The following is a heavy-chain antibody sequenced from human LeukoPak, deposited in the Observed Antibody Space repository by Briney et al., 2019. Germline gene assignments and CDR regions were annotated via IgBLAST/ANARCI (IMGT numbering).Heavy chain of an antibody. J-gene: IGHJ4*02. CDR2: IKSKTDGGTT. D-gene: IGHD2-2*01. V-gene: IGHV3-15*01. CDR1: GFTFSNAW. CDR3: TTEDIVVVPAAFEPL. Sequence: GGSLRLSCAASGFTFSNAWMSWVRQAPGKGLEWVGRIKSKTDGGTTDYAAPVKGRFTISRADSKNTLYLQMNSLKTEDTAVYYCTTEDIVVVPAAFEPLWGQGTLVTISS.